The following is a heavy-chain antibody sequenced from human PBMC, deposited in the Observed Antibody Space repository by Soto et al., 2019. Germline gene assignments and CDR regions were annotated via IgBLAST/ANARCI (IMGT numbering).Heavy chain of an antibody. Sequence: PGGSLRLSCAASGFTFSSYGMHWVRQAPGKGLEWVAVISYGGSNRYYADSVKGRFSISRDNSKNTLYLQMNRLRVEDTAVYYCARANEGDGYKWDSDAFDVWGQGTVVTVSS. D-gene: IGHD1-26*01. CDR1: GFTFSSYG. J-gene: IGHJ3*01. CDR2: ISYGGSNR. CDR3: ARANEGDGYKWDSDAFDV. V-gene: IGHV3-30*03.